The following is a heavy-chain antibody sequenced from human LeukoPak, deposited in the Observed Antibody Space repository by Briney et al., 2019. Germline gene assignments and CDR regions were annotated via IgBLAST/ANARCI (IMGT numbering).Heavy chain of an antibody. D-gene: IGHD3-16*01. CDR1: GGTFSSYA. CDR3: ARGRYHGNVWGSPP. J-gene: IGHJ5*02. CDR2: IIPIFGTA. Sequence: SVKVSCKASGGTFSSYAISWVRQAPGQGLEWMGGIIPIFGTANYAQKFQGRVTITTDESTSTAYMELSSLRAEDTAVYHCARGRYHGNVWGSPPWGQGILVIVSS. V-gene: IGHV1-69*05.